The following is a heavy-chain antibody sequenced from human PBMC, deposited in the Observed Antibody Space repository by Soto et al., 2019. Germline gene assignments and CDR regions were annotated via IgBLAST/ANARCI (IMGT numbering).Heavy chain of an antibody. CDR1: GFTFSSYA. Sequence: GGSLRLSCAASGFTFSSYAMNWVRQAPEKGLEWVSSISGSGGSTYYTDSVRGRFTISRDNSKNTLYLQMNSLRAGDTAVYYCAFPDDSSGFDYWGQGTLVTVSS. CDR3: AFPDDSSGFDY. D-gene: IGHD3-22*01. J-gene: IGHJ4*02. CDR2: ISGSGGST. V-gene: IGHV3-23*01.